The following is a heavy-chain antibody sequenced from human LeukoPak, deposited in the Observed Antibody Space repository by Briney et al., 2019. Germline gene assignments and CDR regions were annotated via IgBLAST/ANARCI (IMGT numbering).Heavy chain of an antibody. Sequence: ASVKVSCKASGYTFTSYGISWVRQAPGQGLEWMGWISAYNGNTNYAQKLQGRVTMTTDTSTSTAYMELRSLRSDDTAVYYCARVGGVEYSSPRHWFDTCGQGTLFTVSS. D-gene: IGHD6-6*01. CDR1: GYTFTSYG. CDR3: ARVGGVEYSSPRHWFDT. J-gene: IGHJ5*02. CDR2: ISAYNGNT. V-gene: IGHV1-18*01.